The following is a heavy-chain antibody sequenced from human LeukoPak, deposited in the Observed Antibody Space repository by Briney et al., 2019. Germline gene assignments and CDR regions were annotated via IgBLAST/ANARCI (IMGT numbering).Heavy chain of an antibody. D-gene: IGHD2-15*01. Sequence: GGSLRLSCAASGFTFSSYSMNWVRQAPGKGLEWVSSISSSSSYIYYADSVKGRFTISRDNAKNSLYLQMNSLRAEDTAVYYCATRGTDTEVVAAEPFDYWGQGTLVTVSS. CDR2: ISSSSSYI. CDR1: GFTFSSYS. J-gene: IGHJ4*02. CDR3: ATRGTDTEVVAAEPFDY. V-gene: IGHV3-21*01.